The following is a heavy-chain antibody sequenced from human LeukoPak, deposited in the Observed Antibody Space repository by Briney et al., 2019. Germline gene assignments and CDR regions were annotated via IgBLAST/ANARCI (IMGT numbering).Heavy chain of an antibody. V-gene: IGHV1-8*01. Sequence: ASVKVSCKSSGYTFSSYDINWVRQATGQGLEWMVWMNPSTGNTGYAQKFQGRVTMTRDTSTSTAYMELSSLKSEDTAVYYCARLSETPAFYPGGRYLYLAYWGQGAQVTVSS. CDR1: GYTFSSYD. CDR3: ARLSETPAFYPGGRYLYLAY. J-gene: IGHJ4*02. CDR2: MNPSTGNT. D-gene: IGHD2-8*02.